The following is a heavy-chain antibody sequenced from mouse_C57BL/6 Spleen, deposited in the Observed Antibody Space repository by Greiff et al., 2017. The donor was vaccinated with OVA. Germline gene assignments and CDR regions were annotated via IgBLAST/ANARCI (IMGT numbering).Heavy chain of an antibody. CDR3: DRKLRYHFDY. J-gene: IGHJ2*01. CDR2: IYPRDGSP. CDR1: GYTFTDHT. Sequence: QVQLQQSDAELVKPGASVKISCKVSGYTFTDHTIHWMKQRPEQGLGWIGYIYPRDGSPTYNEKFRGKATLTAAKSSGTADMPLHSLTSEDCAVYFCDRKLRYHFDYWGQGTTLTVSA. D-gene: IGHD1-1*01. V-gene: IGHV1-78*01.